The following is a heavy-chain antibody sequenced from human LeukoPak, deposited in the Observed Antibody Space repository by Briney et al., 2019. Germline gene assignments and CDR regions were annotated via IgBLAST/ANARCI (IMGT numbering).Heavy chain of an antibody. CDR3: AREQDTYYYDSINPTSDSGAFDI. CDR2: IYSSGST. J-gene: IGHJ3*02. D-gene: IGHD3-22*01. Sequence: GGSLGLSCAASGFTVSSNYMSWVRQAPGKGLEWVSVIYSSGSTYYADSVKGRFTISRDNSKNTLYLQMNSLKAEDTAVYYCAREQDTYYYDSINPTSDSGAFDIWGQGTMVTVSS. V-gene: IGHV3-66*03. CDR1: GFTVSSNY.